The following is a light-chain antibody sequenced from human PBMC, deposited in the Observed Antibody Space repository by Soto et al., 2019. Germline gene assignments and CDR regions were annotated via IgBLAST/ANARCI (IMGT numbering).Light chain of an antibody. V-gene: IGLV2-14*01. CDR2: DIT. CDR3: VSFTTSKSYV. J-gene: IGLJ1*01. Sequence: QSVLTQPASVSGSPGQSITISCTGTSSDVGVYIFVSWYQQYPGKAPKLMIYDITNRPSGVSNRFSGSKAVNTASLTISGLQAEYEPDYYCVSFTTSKSYVFGTGTKVTVL. CDR1: SSDVGVYIF.